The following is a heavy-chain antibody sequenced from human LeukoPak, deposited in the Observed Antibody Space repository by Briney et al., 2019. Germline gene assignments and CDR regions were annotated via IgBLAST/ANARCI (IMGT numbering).Heavy chain of an antibody. J-gene: IGHJ4*02. CDR1: GGSFSGYY. V-gene: IGHV4-34*01. D-gene: IGHD3-16*02. CDR3: ARGRGYVWGSYRLDY. Sequence: SETLSLTCAVYGGSFSGYYWSWIRQPPGKGLEWIGEINHSGSTNYNPSLKSRVTISVDTSKNQFSLKLSSVTAADTAVYYCARGRGYVWGSYRLDYWGQGTLVTVSS. CDR2: INHSGST.